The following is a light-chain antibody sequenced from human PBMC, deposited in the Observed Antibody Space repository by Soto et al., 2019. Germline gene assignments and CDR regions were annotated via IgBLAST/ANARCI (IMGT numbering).Light chain of an antibody. Sequence: QSALTQPPSASGSPGQSVTISCTGTSSDGGGYNYVSWYQQHPGKAPKLMIYEVSKRPSGVPDRFSGSTSGNTASLTVAGLQAEDEADYYCSSDAGSNNFEFGGGANLTVL. CDR2: EVS. CDR3: SSDAGSNNFE. CDR1: SSDGGGYNY. V-gene: IGLV2-8*01. J-gene: IGLJ3*02.